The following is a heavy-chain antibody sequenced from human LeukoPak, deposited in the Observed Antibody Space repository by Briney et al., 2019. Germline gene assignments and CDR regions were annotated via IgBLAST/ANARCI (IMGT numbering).Heavy chain of an antibody. V-gene: IGHV3-53*01. J-gene: IGHJ4*02. CDR2: IYSGGST. D-gene: IGHD3-22*01. CDR3: ARGDSSGHYSSFDY. CDR1: GFTVSSNY. Sequence: PGGSLRLSCAASGFTVSSNYMSWVRQAPGKGLEWVSVIYSGGSTYYADSVKGRFTISRDNSKNTLYLQMNSLRAEDTAVYYCARGDSSGHYSSFDYWGQGTLVTVSS.